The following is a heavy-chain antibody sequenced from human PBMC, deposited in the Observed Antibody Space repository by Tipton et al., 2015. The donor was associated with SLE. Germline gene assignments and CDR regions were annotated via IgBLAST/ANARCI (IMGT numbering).Heavy chain of an antibody. CDR3: ARRGTGYCTGGLCYYFDY. D-gene: IGHD2-8*02. V-gene: IGHV4-34*01. CDR1: GGSFLGDY. J-gene: IGHJ4*02. Sequence: TLSLTCAVYGGSFLGDYWSWMRHPPGKGLAWIGEINLGGSTTHNPSLNSRVTISVDTSKNQFSLTLSSVTAADTAVYYCARRGTGYCTGGLCYYFDYWAQGTLVTVSS. CDR2: INLGGST.